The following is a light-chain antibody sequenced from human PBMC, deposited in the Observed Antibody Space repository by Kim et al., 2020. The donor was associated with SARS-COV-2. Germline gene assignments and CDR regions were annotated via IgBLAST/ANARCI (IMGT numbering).Light chain of an antibody. V-gene: IGLV3-1*01. CDR3: QAWDSSTNWV. CDR1: KLGDKY. J-gene: IGLJ3*02. Sequence: SYELTQPPSVSVSPGQTASITCSGDKLGDKYACWYQQKPGQSPVLVIYPDSKRPSGIPERFSGSNSGNTATLTISGTQAMDEADYYCQAWDSSTNWVFGGGTQLTVL. CDR2: PDS.